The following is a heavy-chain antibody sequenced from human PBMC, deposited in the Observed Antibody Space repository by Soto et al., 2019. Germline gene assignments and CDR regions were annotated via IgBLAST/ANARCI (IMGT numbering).Heavy chain of an antibody. CDR3: AWGDWDLSGLRMYAKTRNPPREFYFDH. V-gene: IGHV1-18*01. CDR2: ISGYNGNT. J-gene: IGHJ4*02. Sequence: QVKXXQSXAEXXXXGATVKISCKASGXTFMNYGIXWVRQXPXXXXXXMGWISGYNGNTNYTQRLQGRVTMTTDTSTKSAYLELRGXXSXXXAIYYCAWGDWDLSGLRMYAKTRNPPREFYFDHWGQGTLVTVSS. D-gene: IGHD2-8*01. CDR1: GXTFMNYG.